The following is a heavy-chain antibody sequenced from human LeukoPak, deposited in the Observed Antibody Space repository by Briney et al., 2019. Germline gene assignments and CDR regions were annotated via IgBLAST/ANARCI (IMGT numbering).Heavy chain of an antibody. D-gene: IGHD3-10*01. CDR1: GYTFTSYG. CDR2: ISAYNGNT. CDR3: ARDQNTMVRGVISYYFDY. V-gene: IGHV1-18*04. Sequence: ASVKVSCKASGYTFTSYGISWVRQAPGQGLEWMGWISAYNGNTNYAQKLQGRVTMTTDTSTSTAYMELRSLRSDDTAVYHCARDQNTMVRGVISYYFDYWGQGTLVTVSS. J-gene: IGHJ4*02.